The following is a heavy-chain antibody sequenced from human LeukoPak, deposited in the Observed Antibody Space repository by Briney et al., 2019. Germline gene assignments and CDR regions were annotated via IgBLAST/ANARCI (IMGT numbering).Heavy chain of an antibody. CDR3: ARERITGTTSYGNRLPSYYFDY. J-gene: IGHJ4*02. CDR2: IIPILGIA. Sequence: SVKVSCKASGGTFSSYAISWVRQAPGQGPEWMGRIIPILGIANYAQKFQGRVTITADKSTSTAYMELSSLRSEDTAVYYCARERITGTTSYGNRLPSYYFDYWGQGTLVTVSS. V-gene: IGHV1-69*04. D-gene: IGHD1-7*01. CDR1: GGTFSSYA.